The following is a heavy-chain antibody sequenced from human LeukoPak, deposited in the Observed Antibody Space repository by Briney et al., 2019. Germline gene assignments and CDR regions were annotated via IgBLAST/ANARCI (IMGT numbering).Heavy chain of an antibody. D-gene: IGHD2-21*02. CDR1: GFTFSNYA. Sequence: PGGSLRLSCAASGFTFSNYAMNWVRQAPGKGLEWVSVITSGGSTYYADSVKGRFTISRDNSKNTLYLQMNGLRAEDTAVYYCAKRLPVVGDRNRAFDYWGQGTLVTVSS. J-gene: IGHJ4*02. CDR2: ITSGGST. CDR3: AKRLPVVGDRNRAFDY. V-gene: IGHV3-23*01.